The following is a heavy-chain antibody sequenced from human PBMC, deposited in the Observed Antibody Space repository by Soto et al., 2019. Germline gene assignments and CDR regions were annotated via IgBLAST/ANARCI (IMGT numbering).Heavy chain of an antibody. CDR3: ARHPPPSYYYGSGSYPGYYYYGMDV. J-gene: IGHJ6*02. CDR2: IYYSGST. D-gene: IGHD3-10*01. V-gene: IGHV4-59*08. CDR1: GGSFSGYY. Sequence: SETLSLTCTVCGGSFSGYYWSWIRQPPGKGLEWIGYIYYSGSTNYNPSLKSRVTISVDTSKNQFSLKLSSVTAADTAVYYCARHPPPSYYYGSGSYPGYYYYGMDVWGQGTTVTVSS.